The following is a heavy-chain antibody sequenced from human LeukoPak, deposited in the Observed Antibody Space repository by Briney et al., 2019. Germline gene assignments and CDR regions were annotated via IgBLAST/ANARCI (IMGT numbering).Heavy chain of an antibody. D-gene: IGHD5-24*01. CDR3: ARSLRDGYNYIGFDY. V-gene: IGHV3-20*01. CDR1: GFTFDDYG. J-gene: IGHJ4*02. CDR2: INWNGGST. Sequence: PGGSLRLSCAASGFTFDDYGMSWVRQAPGKGLEWVSGINWNGGSTGYADSVKGRFTISRDNAKNSLYLQMSSLRAEDTALYHCARSLRDGYNYIGFDYWGQGTLVTVSS.